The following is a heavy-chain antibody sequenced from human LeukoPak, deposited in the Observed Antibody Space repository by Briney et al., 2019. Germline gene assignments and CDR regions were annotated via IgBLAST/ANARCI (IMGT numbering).Heavy chain of an antibody. D-gene: IGHD6-19*01. CDR3: ARDNIAVAGFDY. J-gene: IGHJ4*02. CDR1: GFTFSSYW. Sequence: PGGSLRLSCAGSGFTFSSYWMHWVRQAPGKGLVWVSRINSDGSSTSYADSVKGRFTISRDNAKNTLYLQMNSLRAEDTAVYYGARDNIAVAGFDYWGQGTLVTVSS. V-gene: IGHV3-74*01. CDR2: INSDGSST.